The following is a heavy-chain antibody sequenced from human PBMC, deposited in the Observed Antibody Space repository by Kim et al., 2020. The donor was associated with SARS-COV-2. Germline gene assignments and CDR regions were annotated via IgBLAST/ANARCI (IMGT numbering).Heavy chain of an antibody. Sequence: GGSLRLSCAASGFTVSSNYMSWVRQAPGKGLEWVSVIYSGGSTYYADSVQGRFTIARDHSKNTLYLQMISLRAEDTAVYYCARDPSPDYGDENLDYWGQGTLVTVSS. V-gene: IGHV3-66*01. CDR3: ARDPSPDYGDENLDY. CDR2: IYSGGST. D-gene: IGHD4-17*01. J-gene: IGHJ4*02. CDR1: GFTVSSNY.